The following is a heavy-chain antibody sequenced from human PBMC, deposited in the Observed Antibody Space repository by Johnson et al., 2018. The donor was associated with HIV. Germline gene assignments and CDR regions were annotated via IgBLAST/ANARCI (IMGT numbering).Heavy chain of an antibody. CDR2: IYSGGST. CDR3: ARMVGGEAFDI. CDR1: GFSVSSNY. D-gene: IGHD1-26*01. Sequence: VQLVESGGGLVQPGGSLRLSCAASGFSVSSNYMSWVRQAPGKGLEWVSVIYSGGSTYHADSVKGRFTISSDNSKNTLYLQMNSLRAEDTAVYYCARMVGGEAFDIWGQGTMVTVSS. J-gene: IGHJ3*02. V-gene: IGHV3-66*02.